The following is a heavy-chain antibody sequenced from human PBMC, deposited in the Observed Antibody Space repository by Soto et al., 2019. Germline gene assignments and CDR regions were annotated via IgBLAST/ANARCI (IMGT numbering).Heavy chain of an antibody. Sequence: QGQLVQSGAEVKKPGASVKVSCKASGYTFPTYGISWVRQAPGQGLEWMGWISAYNGDTNYAQKLQDRVTMTTDTSTSTAYMDLGSLRSDDTAVYYCARDRGSGWPTTFYYFDFWGQGTLVTVSS. CDR3: ARDRGSGWPTTFYYFDF. CDR1: GYTFPTYG. J-gene: IGHJ4*02. V-gene: IGHV1-18*01. D-gene: IGHD6-19*01. CDR2: ISAYNGDT.